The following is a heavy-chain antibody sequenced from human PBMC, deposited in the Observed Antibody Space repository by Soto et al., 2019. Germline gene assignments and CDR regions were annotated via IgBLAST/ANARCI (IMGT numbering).Heavy chain of an antibody. J-gene: IGHJ4*02. V-gene: IGHV3-13*05. CDR3: AGVSGPYGSGSSYTPPFDY. Sequence: GGSLRLSCAASGFTFSSYDMHWVRQATGKGLEWVSAIGTAGDPYYPGSVKGRFTISRENAKNTLYLQMNSLRAEDTAVYYCAGVSGPYGSGSSYTPPFDYGGQGPLVTV. CDR1: GFTFSSYD. CDR2: IGTAGDP. D-gene: IGHD3-10*01.